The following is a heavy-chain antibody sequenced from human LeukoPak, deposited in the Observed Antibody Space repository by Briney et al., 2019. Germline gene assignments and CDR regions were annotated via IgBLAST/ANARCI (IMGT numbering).Heavy chain of an antibody. D-gene: IGHD6-13*01. Sequence: GGSLRLSCAASGSTFSSYAMSWVRQAPGKGLEWVSAISGSGGSTYYADSVKGRFTISRDNSKNTLYLQMNSPRAEDTAVYYCAILPGYSSSWYEVDYWGQGTLVTVSS. V-gene: IGHV3-23*01. CDR3: AILPGYSSSWYEVDY. CDR1: GSTFSSYA. J-gene: IGHJ4*02. CDR2: ISGSGGST.